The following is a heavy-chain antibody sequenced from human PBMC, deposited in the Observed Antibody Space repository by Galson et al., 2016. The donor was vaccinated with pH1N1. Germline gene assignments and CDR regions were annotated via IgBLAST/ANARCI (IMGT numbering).Heavy chain of an antibody. D-gene: IGHD1-1*01. V-gene: IGHV5-51*01. CDR1: GYSFTTHW. Sequence: QSGAEVKKPGESLKISCKASGYSFTTHWIGWVRQMPGKGLEWMGIIYAGDSDARNSPSLKGQVSFSVDKSITTADLQWRSLKASDTAIYYCARQNEGALDVWGQGTTVTVSS. CDR2: IYAGDSDA. CDR3: ARQNEGALDV. J-gene: IGHJ6*02.